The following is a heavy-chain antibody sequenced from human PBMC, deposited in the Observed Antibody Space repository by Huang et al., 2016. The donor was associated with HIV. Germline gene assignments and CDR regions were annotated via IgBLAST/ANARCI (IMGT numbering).Heavy chain of an antibody. J-gene: IGHJ4*02. D-gene: IGHD7-27*01. Sequence: QVQLVQSGAEVKKPGASVKVSCKASGYTFSSSFLHWVRQAPGQGPEGLGIINPSRGVTTYAQKFQGRLTRTRDTSTSTIYMELRSLRSEDTAVYYCARLGPHRSRSYFDYWGQGTLVTVSS. V-gene: IGHV1-46*01. CDR3: ARLGPHRSRSYFDY. CDR2: INPSRGVT. CDR1: GYTFSSSF.